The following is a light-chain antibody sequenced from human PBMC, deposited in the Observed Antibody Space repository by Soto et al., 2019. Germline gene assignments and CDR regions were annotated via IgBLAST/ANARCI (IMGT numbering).Light chain of an antibody. Sequence: EIVLTQSPATLSLSPGERATLSCRASQSVSSYLAWYQQKPGQAPRLLIYDASNRATGIPARFSGSGSGTDFTLTISSLEPDDFAVYYCQQRSNLLFTFVLGTKVDIK. J-gene: IGKJ3*01. CDR2: DAS. CDR3: QQRSNLLFT. CDR1: QSVSSY. V-gene: IGKV3-11*01.